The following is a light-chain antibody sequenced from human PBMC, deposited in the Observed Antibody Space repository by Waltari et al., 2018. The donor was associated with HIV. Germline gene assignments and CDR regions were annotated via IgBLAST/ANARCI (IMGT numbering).Light chain of an antibody. J-gene: IGKJ3*01. CDR1: QSVGSAY. CDR3: QHYGSSPIFT. V-gene: IGKV3-20*01. Sequence: EIVLTQSPATLSLSPGEGATLSCRASQSVGSAYLAWYQVKPGQAPRLVIYHTSVRAAGVPDRFSGSGSGTDFILTISRLEPEDFALYYCQHYGSSPIFTFGPGTKVDI. CDR2: HTS.